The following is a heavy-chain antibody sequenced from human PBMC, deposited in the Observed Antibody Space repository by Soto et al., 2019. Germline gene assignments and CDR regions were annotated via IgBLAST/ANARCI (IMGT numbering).Heavy chain of an antibody. CDR2: IIPIFGTA. Sequence: VKVSCKASGGTFSSYAISWVRQAPGQGLEWMGGIIPIFGTANYAQKFQDRVTITADESTSTAYMELSSLRSEDTAVYYCARSSGSYYWFDPWGQGTLVTVSS. V-gene: IGHV1-69*01. CDR1: GGTFSSYA. D-gene: IGHD1-26*01. CDR3: ARSSGSYYWFDP. J-gene: IGHJ5*02.